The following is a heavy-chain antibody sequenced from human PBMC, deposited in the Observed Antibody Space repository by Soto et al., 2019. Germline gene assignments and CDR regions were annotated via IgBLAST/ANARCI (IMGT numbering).Heavy chain of an antibody. J-gene: IGHJ6*02. V-gene: IGHV1-69*13. Sequence: ASVKVSWKASGGTFSSYAISWVRQAPGQGLEWMGGIIPIFGTANYAQKFQGRVTITADESTSTAYMELSSLRSEDTAVYYCAGTIFGVVSYYYYGMDVWGQGTTVTVSS. D-gene: IGHD3-3*01. CDR3: AGTIFGVVSYYYYGMDV. CDR1: GGTFSSYA. CDR2: IIPIFGTA.